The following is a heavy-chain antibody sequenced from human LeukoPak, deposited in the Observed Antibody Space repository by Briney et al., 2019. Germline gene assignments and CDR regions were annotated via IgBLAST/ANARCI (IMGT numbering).Heavy chain of an antibody. CDR2: IYYSGST. Sequence: SETLSLTCTVSGGSISSYYWSWIRQPPGKGLDWIGYIYYSGSTNYNPPLKSRVTISVDTSKNQFSLKLSSVTAADTAVYYCARIHGSGSPWYPIDYWGQGTLVTVSS. D-gene: IGHD3-10*01. CDR3: ARIHGSGSPWYPIDY. J-gene: IGHJ4*02. V-gene: IGHV4-59*01. CDR1: GGSISSYY.